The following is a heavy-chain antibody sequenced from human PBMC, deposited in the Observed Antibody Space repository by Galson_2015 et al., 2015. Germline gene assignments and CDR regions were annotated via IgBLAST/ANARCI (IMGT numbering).Heavy chain of an antibody. Sequence: QSGAEVKKPGESLKISCTGSGYRFTSHWIGWVRQMPGKGLEWMGIIYPGDSDTRYSPSFQGQVTTSADKSISTAYLQWSSLKASDTAMYYCARHLSTTGGAFDIWGQGTMVTVSS. CDR3: ARHLSTTGGAFDI. CDR1: GYRFTSHW. V-gene: IGHV5-51*01. D-gene: IGHD1-1*01. J-gene: IGHJ3*02. CDR2: IYPGDSDT.